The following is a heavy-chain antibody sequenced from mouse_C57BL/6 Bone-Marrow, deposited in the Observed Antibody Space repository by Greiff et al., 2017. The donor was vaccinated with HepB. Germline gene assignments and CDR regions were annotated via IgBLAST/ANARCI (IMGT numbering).Heavy chain of an antibody. CDR3: ARFDLLYFDY. J-gene: IGHJ2*01. Sequence: QVQLQQPGAELVKPGASVKLSCKASGYTFTSYWMHWVKQRPGRGLEWIGRIAPNSGGTKYNEKFKSKATLTVDKPSSTAYMQLSSLTSEDSAVYYCARFDLLYFDYWGQGTTLTVSS. V-gene: IGHV1-72*01. CDR2: IAPNSGGT. CDR1: GYTFTSYW.